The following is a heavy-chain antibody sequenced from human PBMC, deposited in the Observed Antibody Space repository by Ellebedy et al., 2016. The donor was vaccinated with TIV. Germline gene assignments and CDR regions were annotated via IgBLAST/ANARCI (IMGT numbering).Heavy chain of an antibody. J-gene: IGHJ1*01. D-gene: IGHD4-17*01. CDR1: EFTFNKYA. CDR2: ISGNGGST. Sequence: GGSLRLXCSGSEFTFNKYAMNWVRQAPGKGLEYVSGISGNGGSTYYADSVKGRFFISRDNSKNTLFLQMSSLSPGDTAVYYCVKSDYGDFWFFQHWGQGTLVTFSS. CDR3: VKSDYGDFWFFQH. V-gene: IGHV3-64D*06.